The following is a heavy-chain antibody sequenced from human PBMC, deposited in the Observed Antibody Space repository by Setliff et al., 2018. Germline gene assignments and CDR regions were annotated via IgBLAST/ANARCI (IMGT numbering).Heavy chain of an antibody. D-gene: IGHD1-26*01. CDR3: ATGGVQYYDR. Sequence: GGSLRLSCADSRFTFSNYWMSWVRQAPGKGLEWVANIKEDGSEKYYVDSVKGRFTISRDNAENTLYLQMNSLRPDDPDLYYCATGGVQYYDRWGRGTLVTVSS. J-gene: IGHJ2*01. V-gene: IGHV3-7*01. CDR1: RFTFSNYW. CDR2: IKEDGSEK.